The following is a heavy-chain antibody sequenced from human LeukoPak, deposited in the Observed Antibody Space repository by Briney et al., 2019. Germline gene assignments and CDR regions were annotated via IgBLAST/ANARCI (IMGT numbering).Heavy chain of an antibody. J-gene: IGHJ4*02. CDR2: IRYDGSNK. V-gene: IGHV3-30*02. CDR3: AKGQRDFWSGYLKN. D-gene: IGHD3-3*01. Sequence: PGGSLRLSCAASGFTFSSYAMSWVRQAPGKGLEWVAFIRYDGSNKYYADSVKGRFTISRDNSKNTLYLQMNSLRAEDTAVYYCAKGQRDFWSGYLKNWGQGTLVTVSS. CDR1: GFTFSSYA.